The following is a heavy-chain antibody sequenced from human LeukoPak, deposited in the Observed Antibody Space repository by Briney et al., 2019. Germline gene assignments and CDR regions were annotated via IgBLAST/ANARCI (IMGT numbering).Heavy chain of an antibody. CDR2: ISSSSSYI. D-gene: IGHD2-2*01. J-gene: IGHJ4*02. Sequence: GGSLRLSCAASGFTFSSYSMNWVRQAPGKGLEWVSSISSSSSYIYYADSVKGRFTISRDNAKNSLYLQMNSLRAEDTAVYYCAKDRSSTSRQLLRDWGQGTLVTVSS. CDR3: AKDRSSTSRQLLRD. V-gene: IGHV3-21*01. CDR1: GFTFSSYS.